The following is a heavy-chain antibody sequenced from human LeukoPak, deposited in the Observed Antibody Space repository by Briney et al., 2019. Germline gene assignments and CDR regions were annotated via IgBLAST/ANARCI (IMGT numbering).Heavy chain of an antibody. D-gene: IGHD1-26*01. J-gene: IGHJ3*01. Sequence: GGSLRLSCAASGFTFDDYAMHWVRQAPGKGLEWVSGISWNSGSIGYVDSVKGRFTISRDNAENSLYLQMNSLRAEDTALYYCAKDRGYRFSGSNTGGSFDFWGQGTMVTVSS. CDR2: ISWNSGSI. CDR3: AKDRGYRFSGSNTGGSFDF. CDR1: GFTFDDYA. V-gene: IGHV3-9*01.